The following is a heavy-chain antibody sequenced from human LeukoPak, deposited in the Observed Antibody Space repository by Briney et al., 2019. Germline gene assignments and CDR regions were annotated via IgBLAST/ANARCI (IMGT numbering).Heavy chain of an antibody. CDR3: AKDERLGELSLLGYFDY. Sequence: GGSLRLSCAASGFTFSSYGMHWVRQAPGKGLEWVAFIRYDGSNKYYADSVKGRFTISRDNSKNTLYLQMNSLRAEDTAVYYCAKDERLGELSLLGYFDYRGQGTLVTVSS. CDR2: IRYDGSNK. D-gene: IGHD3-16*02. CDR1: GFTFSSYG. V-gene: IGHV3-30*02. J-gene: IGHJ4*02.